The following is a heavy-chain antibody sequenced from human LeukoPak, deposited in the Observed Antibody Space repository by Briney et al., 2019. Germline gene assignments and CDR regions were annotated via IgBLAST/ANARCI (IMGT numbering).Heavy chain of an antibody. J-gene: IGHJ4*02. CDR2: ISSNGGST. Sequence: GRSLRLSCAASGFTFSSYAMHWVRQAPGKGLEYVSAISSNGGSTYYANSVKGRFTISRDNSKNTLYLQMGSLRAEDMAVYYCAREGATLRPFDYWGQGTLVTVSS. D-gene: IGHD1-26*01. V-gene: IGHV3-64*01. CDR3: AREGATLRPFDY. CDR1: GFTFSSYA.